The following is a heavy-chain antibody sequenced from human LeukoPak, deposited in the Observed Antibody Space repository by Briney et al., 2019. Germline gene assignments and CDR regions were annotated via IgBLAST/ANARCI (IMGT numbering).Heavy chain of an antibody. D-gene: IGHD4-17*01. V-gene: IGHV4-39*07. Sequence: SETLSLTCTVSGGSISSSSYYWGWIRQPPGKGLEWIGSIYYSGSTYYNPSLKSRVTMSVDTSKNQFSLKLSSVTAADTAVYYCAREAPTLDVWGKGTTVTISS. CDR2: IYYSGST. CDR3: AREAPTLDV. J-gene: IGHJ6*03. CDR1: GGSISSSSYY.